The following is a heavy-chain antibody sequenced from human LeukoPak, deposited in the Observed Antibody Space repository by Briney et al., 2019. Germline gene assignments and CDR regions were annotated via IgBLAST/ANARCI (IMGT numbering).Heavy chain of an antibody. Sequence: PGGSLRLSCAASGFTFSSYSMNWVRQAPGKGLEWVSSISSSSSYIYYADSVKGRFTISRDNAKNSLYLQMNSLRAEDTAVYYCARGKGYSSSWYLIDYWGQGTLVTVSS. CDR1: GFTFSSYS. J-gene: IGHJ4*02. CDR3: ARGKGYSSSWYLIDY. CDR2: ISSSSSYI. V-gene: IGHV3-21*01. D-gene: IGHD6-13*01.